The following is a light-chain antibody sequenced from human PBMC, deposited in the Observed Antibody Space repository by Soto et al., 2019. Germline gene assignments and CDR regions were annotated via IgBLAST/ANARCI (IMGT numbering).Light chain of an antibody. Sequence: DLLLTQSPLSLPVTPGEPASISCRSSQSLLHSTGFNYLDWYLQKPGQSPQLLIYLGSNRASGVPDRFSGSGSGTDFTLKISRVEAEDVGVYYCMHALQTPTFGPGTKVEIK. CDR2: LGS. CDR1: QSLLHSTGFNY. CDR3: MHALQTPT. V-gene: IGKV2-28*01. J-gene: IGKJ1*01.